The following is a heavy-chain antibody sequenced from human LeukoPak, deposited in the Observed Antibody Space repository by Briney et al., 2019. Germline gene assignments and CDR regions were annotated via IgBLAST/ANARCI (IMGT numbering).Heavy chain of an antibody. J-gene: IGHJ4*02. Sequence: SETLSLTCTVSGGSISSYYWSWIRQPAGKGLEWIGRIYTSGSTNYNPSLKSRVTMSVDTSKNQFSLKLSSVTAADTAVYYCARGKYYYDSSHRVYFDYWGQGTLVAVSS. CDR3: ARGKYYYDSSHRVYFDY. V-gene: IGHV4-4*07. CDR2: IYTSGST. CDR1: GGSISSYY. D-gene: IGHD3-22*01.